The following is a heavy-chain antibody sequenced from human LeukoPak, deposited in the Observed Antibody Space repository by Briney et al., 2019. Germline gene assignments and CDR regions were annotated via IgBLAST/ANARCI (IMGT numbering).Heavy chain of an antibody. CDR2: MNPNSGNT. CDR1: GYTFISYD. J-gene: IGHJ3*02. V-gene: IGHV1-8*01. CDR3: ATASDYYGSGSRSRAFDI. Sequence: GASVKVSCMASGYTFISYDINWVRQAPGQGLEWMGWMNPNSGNTGYAQKFQGRVTMTGDTSISTVYMELNSLRSEDTAVYYCATASDYYGSGSRSRAFDIWGQGPMVTVSS. D-gene: IGHD3-10*01.